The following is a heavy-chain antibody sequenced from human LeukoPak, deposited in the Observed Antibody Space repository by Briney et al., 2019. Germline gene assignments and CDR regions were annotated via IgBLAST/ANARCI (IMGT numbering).Heavy chain of an antibody. CDR1: GFTFSSHA. J-gene: IGHJ6*02. V-gene: IGHV3-30*04. D-gene: IGHD1-26*01. CDR2: MSYDDRNK. Sequence: QSGGSLRLSCAASGFTFSSHAMHWVRQAPGKGMEWVAVMSYDDRNKNYAHSVKGRFTISRDNSKNTLYLQMNSLRDEDTAVYYCASPVGAINPSGYYYYYGMDVWGQGTTVTVSS. CDR3: ASPVGAINPSGYYYYYGMDV.